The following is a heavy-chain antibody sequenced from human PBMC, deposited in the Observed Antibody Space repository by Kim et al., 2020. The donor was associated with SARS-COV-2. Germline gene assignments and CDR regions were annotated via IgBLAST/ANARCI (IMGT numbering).Heavy chain of an antibody. CDR3: AREDIVVVPAARYGGGYCYYGMDV. V-gene: IGHV4-59*01. D-gene: IGHD2-2*01. CDR1: GGSISSYY. Sequence: SETLSLTCTVSGGSISSYYWSWIRQPPGKGLEWIGSIYYSGSTNYNPSLKSRFTISVDTSKNQFSLKLSSVTAADTAVYYCAREDIVVVPAARYGGGYCYYGMDVWGQGTTVTVSS. CDR2: IYYSGST. J-gene: IGHJ6*02.